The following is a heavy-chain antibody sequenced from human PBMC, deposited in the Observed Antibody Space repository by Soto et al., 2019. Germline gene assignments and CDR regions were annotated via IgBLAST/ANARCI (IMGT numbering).Heavy chain of an antibody. CDR2: ISAYNGNT. CDR1: GYTFTSYG. D-gene: IGHD3-16*01. V-gene: IGHV1-18*01. J-gene: IGHJ6*02. Sequence: QVQLVQSGAEVKKPGASVKVSCKASGYTFTSYGISWVRQAPGQGLEWMGWISAYNGNTNYAQKLQGRVTMTTDTATNKAYMELRSMRSDATAVYYCASDGALGENYYYYGMDVWGQGTTVTVSS. CDR3: ASDGALGENYYYYGMDV.